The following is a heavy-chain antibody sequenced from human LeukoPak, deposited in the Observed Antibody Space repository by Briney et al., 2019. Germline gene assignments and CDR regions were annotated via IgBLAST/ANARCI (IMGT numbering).Heavy chain of an antibody. CDR2: ISYDGSNK. V-gene: IGHV3-30*04. Sequence: GGSLRLSCAASGYTFSSYAMHWVRQAPGKGLEWVAVISYDGSNKYYADSVKGRFTISRDNSKNTLYLQMNSLRAEDTAVYYCARDSGSITMIVVVITYYFDYWGQGTLVTVSS. CDR1: GYTFSSYA. CDR3: ARDSGSITMIVVVITYYFDY. D-gene: IGHD3-22*01. J-gene: IGHJ4*02.